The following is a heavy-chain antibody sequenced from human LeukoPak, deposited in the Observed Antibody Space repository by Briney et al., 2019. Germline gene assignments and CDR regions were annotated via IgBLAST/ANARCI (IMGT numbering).Heavy chain of an antibody. Sequence: GGSLRLSCVASGFTFSSYWMSWVRQAPGKGLEWVSSISSSSSYIYYADSVKGRFTISRDNAKNSLYLQMNSLRAEDTAVYYCARRGKSGSYSSWGQGTLVTVSS. CDR1: GFTFSSYW. D-gene: IGHD1-26*01. CDR3: ARRGKSGSYSS. V-gene: IGHV3-21*01. CDR2: ISSSSSYI. J-gene: IGHJ5*02.